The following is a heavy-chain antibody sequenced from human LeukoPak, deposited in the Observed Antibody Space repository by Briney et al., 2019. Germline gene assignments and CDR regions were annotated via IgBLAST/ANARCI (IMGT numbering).Heavy chain of an antibody. V-gene: IGHV3-23*01. CDR2: ISGSGGST. CDR1: GFTFSSYG. J-gene: IGHJ5*02. Sequence: GGSLRLSCAASGFTFSSYGMSWVRQAPGKGLEWVSAISGSGGSTYYADSVKGRFIISRDNSKNTLYLQMNSLRAEDTAVYYCAKDFGYSGYEGWFDPWGQGTLVTVSS. CDR3: AKDFGYSGYEGWFDP. D-gene: IGHD5-12*01.